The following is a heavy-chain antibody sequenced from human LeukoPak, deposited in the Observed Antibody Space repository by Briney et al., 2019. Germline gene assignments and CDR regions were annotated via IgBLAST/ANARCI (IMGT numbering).Heavy chain of an antibody. Sequence: GGSLRLSCVASGFTFSRYWMHWVRQAPGKGLVWVSRINSDGRSTNYADSVKGRFSISRDNAENTLYLQMNSLRVEDTAVYYCARVLSGRGSLYDYYYYMDVWGKGTTVTISS. CDR2: INSDGRST. D-gene: IGHD3-10*01. CDR1: GFTFSRYW. J-gene: IGHJ6*03. CDR3: ARVLSGRGSLYDYYYYMDV. V-gene: IGHV3-74*01.